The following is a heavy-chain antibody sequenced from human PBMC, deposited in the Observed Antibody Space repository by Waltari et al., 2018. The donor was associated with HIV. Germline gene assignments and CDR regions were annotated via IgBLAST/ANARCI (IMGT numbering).Heavy chain of an antibody. CDR2: IYYTGNT. J-gene: IGHJ4*02. V-gene: IGHV4-59*01. D-gene: IGHD6-6*01. Sequence: QVQLQASGPGLVKPSETLSLTCTVSGGSISSYFWSWLRQPPGKGLEWIGYIYYTGNTNYNPSLKSRVTISVDTSKNQFSLKLTSLTAADTAVYYCAGVEYSTSGPGYWGQGTLVTVSS. CDR3: AGVEYSTSGPGY. CDR1: GGSISSYF.